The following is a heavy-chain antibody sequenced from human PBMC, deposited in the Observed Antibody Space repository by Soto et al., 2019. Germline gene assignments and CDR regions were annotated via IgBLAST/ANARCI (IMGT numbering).Heavy chain of an antibody. CDR1: GYTLTELS. V-gene: IGHV1-24*01. D-gene: IGHD3-3*01. Sequence: ASVKVSCKVSGYTLTELSMHWVRQAPGKGLEWMGGFDPEDGETIYAQKFQGRVTMTEDTSTDTAYMELSRLRSEDTAVYYCATKLGKYYDFWSGPTGPFDYWGQGTLVTVSS. CDR3: ATKLGKYYDFWSGPTGPFDY. CDR2: FDPEDGET. J-gene: IGHJ4*02.